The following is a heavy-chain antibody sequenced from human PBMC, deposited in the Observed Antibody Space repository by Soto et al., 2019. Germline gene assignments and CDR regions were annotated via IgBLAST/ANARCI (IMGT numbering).Heavy chain of an antibody. CDR3: TRLNCSGGSCYDWGYFDY. Sequence: GGSLRLSWTASGFTFGDCAMSWIRQAPGKGLEWVGFIRSKAYGGTTEYAASVKGRFTISRDDSKSIAYLQMNSLKTEDTAVYYCTRLNCSGGSCYDWGYFDYWGQGTLVTVSS. CDR2: IRSKAYGGTT. CDR1: GFTFGDCA. J-gene: IGHJ4*02. D-gene: IGHD2-15*01. V-gene: IGHV3-49*03.